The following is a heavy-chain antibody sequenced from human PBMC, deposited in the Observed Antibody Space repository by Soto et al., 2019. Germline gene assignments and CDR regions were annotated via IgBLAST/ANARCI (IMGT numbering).Heavy chain of an antibody. J-gene: IGHJ4*02. Sequence: QVQLQQWGAGLLKPSETLSLACAVYGGSFRSYFWSWIRQSPGKGLEWIGEINHSGTANYNPSLGSRVTISVDKSKKQFSLKLNSVSAADTVVYYCARVSRGYYDSWGQGTLVTVSS. D-gene: IGHD2-15*01. V-gene: IGHV4-34*02. CDR1: GGSFRSYF. CDR2: INHSGTA. CDR3: ARVSRGYYDS.